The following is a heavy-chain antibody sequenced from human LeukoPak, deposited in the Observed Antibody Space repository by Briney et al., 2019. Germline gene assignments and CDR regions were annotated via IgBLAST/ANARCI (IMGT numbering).Heavy chain of an antibody. J-gene: IGHJ4*02. V-gene: IGHV3-23*01. Sequence: PGGSLRLSCAASGFTFSNYGMSWVRQAPGKGLEWVSAVTGSGGITFYSDSVKGRLTISRDNSKNTLFLQLNSLRAEDTAVYYCAKRGSSGLYYFDYWGLGTLVTVSS. D-gene: IGHD6-25*01. CDR1: GFTFSNYG. CDR2: VTGSGGIT. CDR3: AKRGSSGLYYFDY.